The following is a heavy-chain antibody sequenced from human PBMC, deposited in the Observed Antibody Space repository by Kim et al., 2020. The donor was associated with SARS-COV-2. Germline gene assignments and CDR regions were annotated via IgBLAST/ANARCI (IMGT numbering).Heavy chain of an antibody. CDR3: AKEASGRGSGCFDY. CDR1: GFTFSSYG. V-gene: IGHV3-30*18. CDR2: ISYDGSNK. Sequence: GGSLRLSCAASGFTFSSYGMHWVRQAPGKGLEWVAVISYDGSNKYYADSVKGRFTISRDNSKNTLYLQMNSLRAEDTAVYYCAKEASGRGSGCFDYWGQGTLVTVSS. D-gene: IGHD6-19*01. J-gene: IGHJ4*02.